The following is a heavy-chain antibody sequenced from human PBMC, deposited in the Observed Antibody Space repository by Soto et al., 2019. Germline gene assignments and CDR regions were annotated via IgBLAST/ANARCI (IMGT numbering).Heavy chain of an antibody. V-gene: IGHV3-30*18. CDR1: GFTFSSYG. Sequence: QVQLVESGGGVVQPGRSLRLSCAASGFTFSSYGMHWVRQAPGKGLEWVAVISYDGSNKYYADSVKGRFTISRDNSKNTLYLQMNSLRDEDTAVYYWAKERWPTRSFDYWGQGTLVTVSS. D-gene: IGHD4-17*01. CDR2: ISYDGSNK. J-gene: IGHJ4*02. CDR3: AKERWPTRSFDY.